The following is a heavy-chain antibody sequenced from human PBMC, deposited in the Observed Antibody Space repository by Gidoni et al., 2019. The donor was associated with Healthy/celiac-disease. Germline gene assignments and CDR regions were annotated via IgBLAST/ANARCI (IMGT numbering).Heavy chain of an antibody. CDR3: ARDLVAASSGSSY. CDR2: SSSSSSTI. D-gene: IGHD6-19*01. Sequence: EVQLVESGGGLVQPGGSLRLSCAASGFPFSSYSMNWGRQAPGKGLEWVSYSSSSSSTIYYADSVKGRFTISRDNAKNSLYLQMNSLRDEDTAVYYCARDLVAASSGSSYWGQGTLVTVSS. J-gene: IGHJ4*02. CDR1: GFPFSSYS. V-gene: IGHV3-48*02.